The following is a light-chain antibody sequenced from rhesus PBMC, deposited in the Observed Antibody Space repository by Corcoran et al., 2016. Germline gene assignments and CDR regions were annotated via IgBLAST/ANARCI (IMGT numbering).Light chain of an antibody. J-gene: IGKJ1*01. CDR2: KAS. CDR3: QQYSSSPWT. CDR1: QSISSW. V-gene: IGKV1-22*01. Sequence: DIQMTQSPSSLSASVGDTVTITCRASQSISSWLGWYQQKPGKAPNLLIYKASTLQSGVPSRFSGSGSGTDFTLTISSLQSEDFATYYCQQYSSSPWTFGQGTKVEIK.